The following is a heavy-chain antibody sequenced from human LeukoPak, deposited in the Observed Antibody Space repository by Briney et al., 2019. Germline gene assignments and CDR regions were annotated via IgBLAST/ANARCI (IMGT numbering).Heavy chain of an antibody. D-gene: IGHD1-26*01. CDR2: MSDSGGST. Sequence: GRSLRLSCAASVFTFSTYVMIGVRQAPGKGLESVSTMSDSGGSTYYAESVKGRFTISRDNSKNTLSLQMDRLRADDAAIYYCAKSRSGSYIYDFDYWGQGTLVTVSS. CDR1: VFTFSTYV. J-gene: IGHJ4*02. CDR3: AKSRSGSYIYDFDY. V-gene: IGHV3-23*01.